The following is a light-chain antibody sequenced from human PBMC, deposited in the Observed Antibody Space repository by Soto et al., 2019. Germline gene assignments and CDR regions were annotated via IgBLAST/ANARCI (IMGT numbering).Light chain of an antibody. Sequence: SEMNECPSPRSASVGDRVTITCRASQSISSWLAWYQQKPGKAPKLLIYKASTLKSGVPSRFSGSGSGTEFTLTISSLQSEDFAVYYCQQYNEWPITFCQGTRLEN. V-gene: IGKV1-5*03. J-gene: IGKJ5*01. CDR1: QSISSW. CDR3: QQYNEWPIT. CDR2: KAS.